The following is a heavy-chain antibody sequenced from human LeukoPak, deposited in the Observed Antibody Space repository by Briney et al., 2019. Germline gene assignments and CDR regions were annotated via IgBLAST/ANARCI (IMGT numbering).Heavy chain of an antibody. CDR1: GGSFSGYY. CDR2: INHSGST. J-gene: IGHJ6*02. CDR3: ARTSDYYGMDV. Sequence: SETLSLTCAVYGGSFSGYYWSWIRQPPGEGLEWIGEINHSGSTNYNPSLKSRVTISVDTSKNQFSLKLSSVTAADTAVYYCARTSDYYGMDVWGQGTTVTVSS. V-gene: IGHV4-34*01.